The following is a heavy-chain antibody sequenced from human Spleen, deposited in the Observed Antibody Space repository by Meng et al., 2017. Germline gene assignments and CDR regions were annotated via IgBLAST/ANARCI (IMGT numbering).Heavy chain of an antibody. Sequence: GESLKISCAASGFTFSSYEMNWVRQAPGRGLEWVSYITAIGSTIYYADSVKGRFTISRDNAKNSLYLQMNSLRVDDTALYYCARAEFTRLGLHGMDVWGQGTTVTVSS. CDR1: GFTFSSYE. J-gene: IGHJ6*02. CDR3: ARAEFTRLGLHGMDV. V-gene: IGHV3-48*03. D-gene: IGHD3-10*01. CDR2: ITAIGSTI.